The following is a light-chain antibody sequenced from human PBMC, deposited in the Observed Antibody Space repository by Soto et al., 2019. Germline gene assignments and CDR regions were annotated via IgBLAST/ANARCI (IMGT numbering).Light chain of an antibody. CDR3: QQYGSSIT. CDR1: QGIGDT. Sequence: EIIMTQSPATLSVSPGEGATLSCRASQGIGDTLAWYQHKPGQTPRLLIYGTSSRATGIPDRFSGSGSGTDFTLTISRLEPEDFAVYYCQQYGSSITFGQGTRLEIK. V-gene: IGKV3-20*01. CDR2: GTS. J-gene: IGKJ5*01.